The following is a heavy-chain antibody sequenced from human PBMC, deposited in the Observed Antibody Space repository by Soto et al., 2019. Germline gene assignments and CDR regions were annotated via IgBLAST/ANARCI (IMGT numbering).Heavy chain of an antibody. V-gene: IGHV1-2*02. J-gene: IGHJ4*02. D-gene: IGHD6-13*01. CDR2: INPNSGGT. CDR3: AREAAAGTGGFDY. CDR1: GYSFTGYF. Sequence: ASVKVSCKASGYSFTGYFTHWVRQAPGQGLEWMGWINPNSGGTNYAQKFQGRVTMTRDTSISTAYMELSRLRSDDTAVYYCAREAAAGTGGFDYWGQGTLVTVSS.